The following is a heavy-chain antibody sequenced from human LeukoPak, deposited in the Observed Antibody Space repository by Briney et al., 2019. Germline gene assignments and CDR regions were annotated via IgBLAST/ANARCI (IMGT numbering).Heavy chain of an antibody. CDR1: GFTFSSYA. J-gene: IGHJ4*02. CDR2: ISGSGGST. CDR3: AKDGYSYGYPFDY. D-gene: IGHD5-18*01. V-gene: IGHV3-23*01. Sequence: PGGSLRLSCAASGFTFSSYAMSWVRQAPGKGLEWVSAISGSGGSTYYADSVKDRFTISRDNSKNTLYLQMNSLRAEDTAVYYCAKDGYSYGYPFDYWGQGTLVTVSS.